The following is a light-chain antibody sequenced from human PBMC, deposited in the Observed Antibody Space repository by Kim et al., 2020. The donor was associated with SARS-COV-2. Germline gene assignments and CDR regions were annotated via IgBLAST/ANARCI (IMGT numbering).Light chain of an antibody. J-gene: IGLJ3*02. CDR3: QVWDSSSDHRV. Sequence: APGKTARITCGGNNIGSKSVHWYQQKPGQAPGLVIYYDSDRPSGIPERFSGSNSGNTATLTISRVEAGDEADYYCQVWDSSSDHRVFGGGTKVTVL. CDR2: YDS. V-gene: IGLV3-21*04. CDR1: NIGSKS.